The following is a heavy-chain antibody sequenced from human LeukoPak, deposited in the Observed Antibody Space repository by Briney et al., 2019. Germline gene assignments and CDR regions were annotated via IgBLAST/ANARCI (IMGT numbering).Heavy chain of an antibody. Sequence: GGSLRLSCAASGFTFSSYSMNWVRQAPGKGLEWVSYISSSSSTIYYADSVKGRFTISRDNAKNSLYLQMNSLRAEDTAVYYCARDLTTVTTDGKNYWGQGTLVTVSS. V-gene: IGHV3-48*01. CDR3: ARDLTTVTTDGKNY. D-gene: IGHD4-17*01. CDR2: ISSSSSTI. J-gene: IGHJ4*02. CDR1: GFTFSSYS.